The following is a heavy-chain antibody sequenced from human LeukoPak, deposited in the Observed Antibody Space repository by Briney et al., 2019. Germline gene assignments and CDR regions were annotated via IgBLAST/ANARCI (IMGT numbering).Heavy chain of an antibody. D-gene: IGHD3-10*01. V-gene: IGHV3-21*01. CDR1: GFTFSSYS. Sequence: GGSLRLSCAASGFTFSSYSMNWVRQAPGKGLEWVSSISSSSSYVYYADSVKGRFTISRDNAKNSLYLQMNSLRAEDTAVYYCARGFGFLWFGDLGTFDYWGQGTLVTVSS. CDR3: ARGFGFLWFGDLGTFDY. J-gene: IGHJ4*02. CDR2: ISSSSSYV.